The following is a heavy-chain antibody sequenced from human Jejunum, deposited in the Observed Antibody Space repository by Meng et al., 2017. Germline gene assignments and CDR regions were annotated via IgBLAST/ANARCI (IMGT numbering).Heavy chain of an antibody. D-gene: IGHD2-15*01. V-gene: IGHV3-15*01. J-gene: IGHJ4*02. CDR2: IKSKRHGETT. CDR1: GFGFNDAW. CDR3: STFYCSDGTCSQHF. Sequence: GESLKISCAASGFGFNDAWMSWVRLAPGKGLEWVGRIKSKRHGETTDYAAPVKGRFTISRDDSKNTVYLQMSSLKTEDTAVYYCSTFYCSDGTCSQHFWGQGSQV.